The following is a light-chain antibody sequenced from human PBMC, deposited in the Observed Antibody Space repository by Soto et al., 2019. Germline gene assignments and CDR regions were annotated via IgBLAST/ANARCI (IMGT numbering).Light chain of an antibody. CDR1: QTIDSW. CDR3: QQHNSYPWT. CDR2: KAS. Sequence: DIQMTQSPSTLSASVGDRVTITCRASQTIDSWLAWYQQRPGKPPNLLIYKASTLASGVPSRFSGSGSGTEFTLTISSLQPDDFATYYCQQHNSYPWTFGQGTKVDIK. J-gene: IGKJ1*01. V-gene: IGKV1-5*03.